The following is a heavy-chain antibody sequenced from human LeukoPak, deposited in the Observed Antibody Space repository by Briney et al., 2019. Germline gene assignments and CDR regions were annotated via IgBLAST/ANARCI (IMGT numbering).Heavy chain of an antibody. J-gene: IGHJ4*02. V-gene: IGHV3-66*04. CDR2: VYRGCST. D-gene: IGHD5-18*01. CDR1: GWTLSRKY. Sequence: GGALRVSCADSGWTLSRKYMRGVGQAPGKGVEGVAVVYRGCSTYYADSVKSRFTISRDNSKNPLYLQMNSLRAEDTAVYYCARHSPHPPLWLHLDYWGQGTLVTASS. CDR3: ARHSPHPPLWLHLDY.